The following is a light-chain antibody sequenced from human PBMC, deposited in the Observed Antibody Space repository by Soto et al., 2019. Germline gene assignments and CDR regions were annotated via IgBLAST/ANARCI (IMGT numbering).Light chain of an antibody. J-gene: IGKJ2*01. Sequence: DIQMTQSPSSLSASVGDRVTITCRASQSISSYLNWYQQKPGKAPKLLIYAASSLQSGVPSRFSGRGSGTDFTLTISSLQPEDFANYYCQQSYSTLYTFGQGTKLEIK. CDR1: QSISSY. CDR3: QQSYSTLYT. CDR2: AAS. V-gene: IGKV1-39*01.